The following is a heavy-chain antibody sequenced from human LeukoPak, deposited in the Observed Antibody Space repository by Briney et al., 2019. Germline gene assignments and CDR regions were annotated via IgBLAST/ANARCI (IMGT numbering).Heavy chain of an antibody. Sequence: SETLSLTCTVSGGSISSYYWSWIRRPPGKGLEWIGYIYYSGSTNYNPSLKSRVTISVDTSKNQFSLKLSSVTAADTAVYYCARGTVIAVAAFDYWGQGTLVTVSS. V-gene: IGHV4-59*01. CDR3: ARGTVIAVAAFDY. J-gene: IGHJ4*02. CDR2: IYYSGST. D-gene: IGHD6-19*01. CDR1: GGSISSYY.